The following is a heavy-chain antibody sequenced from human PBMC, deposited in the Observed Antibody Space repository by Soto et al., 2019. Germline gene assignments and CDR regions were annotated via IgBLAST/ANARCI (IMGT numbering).Heavy chain of an antibody. CDR1: GFSFGDYY. CDR2: ISGTGRTI. D-gene: IGHD5-12*01. Sequence: QVQLVESGGGLVKPGGSLRLSCAASGFSFGDYYMSWIRQAPGRGLEWISYISGTGRTIDYANSVKGRFTISRENADKSLYLQMNSLGAEDTAIYYCARAPSAHDSFDLWGQGTLVTVSS. J-gene: IGHJ5*02. V-gene: IGHV3-11*01. CDR3: ARAPSAHDSFDL.